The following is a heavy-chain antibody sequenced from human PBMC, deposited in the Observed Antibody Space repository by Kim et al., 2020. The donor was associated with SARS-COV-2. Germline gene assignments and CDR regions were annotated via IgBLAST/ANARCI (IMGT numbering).Heavy chain of an antibody. CDR3: ARGRGPVAAGYYFDY. J-gene: IGHJ4*02. Sequence: GGSLRLSCAASGFTFSSYAMNWVRQAPGTGLEWVSSISTSNNYIYYADSLKGRLTISRDNAKNSLFLQMNSLRAEDTAVYYCARGRGPVAAGYYFDYWGQGTLVTVSS. D-gene: IGHD6-19*01. CDR1: GFTFSSYA. CDR2: ISTSNNYI. V-gene: IGHV3-21*01.